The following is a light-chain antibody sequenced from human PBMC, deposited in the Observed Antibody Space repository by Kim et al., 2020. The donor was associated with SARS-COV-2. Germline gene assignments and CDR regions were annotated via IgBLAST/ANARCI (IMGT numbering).Light chain of an antibody. J-gene: IGLJ3*02. CDR1: SGHSSYI. CDR3: ETWDSNTHWV. CDR2: LEGSGSY. Sequence: QPALTQSSSASASLGSSVKLTCTLSSGHSSYIIAWHQQQPGKAPRYLMKLEGSGSYNKGSGVPDCFSGSSSGADRYLTISNLQSEDEADYYCETWDSNTHWVFGGGTQLTVL. V-gene: IGLV4-60*03.